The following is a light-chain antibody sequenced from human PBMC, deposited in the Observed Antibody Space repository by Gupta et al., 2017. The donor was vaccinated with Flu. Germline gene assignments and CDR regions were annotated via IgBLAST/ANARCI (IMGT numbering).Light chain of an antibody. CDR2: NEN. J-gene: IGLJ3*02. V-gene: IGLV1-44*01. Sequence: VTISCSGSSSNIGSNVVSWYQHLPGRAPKLRSYNENQRPSGVPDRFSCSKSGTSDSLAITXLXSEDEAXYDCSAWGDSLNGLWVFGGGTQLTVL. CDR1: SSNIGSNV. CDR3: SAWGDSLNGLWV.